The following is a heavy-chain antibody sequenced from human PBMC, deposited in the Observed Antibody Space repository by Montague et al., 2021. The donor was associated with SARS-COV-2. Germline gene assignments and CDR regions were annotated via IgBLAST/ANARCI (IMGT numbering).Heavy chain of an antibody. CDR1: GFHFGVYE. J-gene: IGHJ5*02. D-gene: IGHD2-2*01. CDR2: INGGGSVM. Sequence: SLRLSCAASGFHFGVYEMNWVRQTPGKGLEWVSYINGGGSVMYYADSVMGRFTISRDNAESSLYLQMNSLRAEDTAVYYCAPAVPVADDSWGQGTLVTVSS. CDR3: APAVPVADDS. V-gene: IGHV3-48*03.